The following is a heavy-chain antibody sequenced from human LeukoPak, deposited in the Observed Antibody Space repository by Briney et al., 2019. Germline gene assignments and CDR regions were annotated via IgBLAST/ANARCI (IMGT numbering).Heavy chain of an antibody. Sequence: ASVKVSCKASGYTFTSYDNNWVRQATGQGLEWMGWMNPNSGNTGYAQKFQGRVTMTRNTSISTAYMELRSLRSDDTAVYYCARDMITFGGVIVPATFDYWGQGTLVTVSS. J-gene: IGHJ4*02. CDR1: GYTFTSYD. D-gene: IGHD3-16*02. CDR2: MNPNSGNT. V-gene: IGHV1-8*01. CDR3: ARDMITFGGVIVPATFDY.